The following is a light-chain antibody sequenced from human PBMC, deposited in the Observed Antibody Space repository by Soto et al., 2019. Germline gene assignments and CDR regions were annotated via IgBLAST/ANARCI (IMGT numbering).Light chain of an antibody. CDR2: GAS. Sequence: EIALTQSPSTLSLSPGERATISCLAGQSVSSSQLAWYQQRPGQAPRLLVYGASSRAAGIPDRFSGSGAGTNSTLTISRLEPEDFAVYYCQRDGGTRLTSGQG. CDR1: QSVSSSQ. J-gene: IGKJ5*01. CDR3: QRDGGTRLT. V-gene: IGKV3-20*01.